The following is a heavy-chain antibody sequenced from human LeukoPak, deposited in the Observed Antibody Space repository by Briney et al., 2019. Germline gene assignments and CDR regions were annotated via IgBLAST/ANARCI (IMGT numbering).Heavy chain of an antibody. Sequence: SESLSLSCAASSGSFSGYYLSWIRQPPGKGLEWVGEINHSGSTNYNTSLKSRVTISVDTSKNQFSLKLSSVTAADTAVYYCARDRVGITGTTWLDYWGQGTLVTVSS. CDR2: INHSGST. CDR1: SGSFSGYY. CDR3: ARDRVGITGTTWLDY. D-gene: IGHD1-7*01. V-gene: IGHV4-34*01. J-gene: IGHJ4*02.